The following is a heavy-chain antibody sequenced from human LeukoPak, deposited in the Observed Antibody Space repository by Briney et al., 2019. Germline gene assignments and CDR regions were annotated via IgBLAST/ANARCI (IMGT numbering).Heavy chain of an antibody. CDR3: ARVYYTADFWSGPTLYYFDY. D-gene: IGHD3-3*01. Sequence: GASVKVSCKASGYTFTSYAMNWVRQAPGQGLEWMGWINTNTGNPTYAQGFTGRFVFSLDTSVSTAYLQISSLKAEDTAVYYCARVYYTADFWSGPTLYYFDYWGQGTLVTVSS. CDR2: INTNTGNP. CDR1: GYTFTSYA. V-gene: IGHV7-4-1*02. J-gene: IGHJ4*02.